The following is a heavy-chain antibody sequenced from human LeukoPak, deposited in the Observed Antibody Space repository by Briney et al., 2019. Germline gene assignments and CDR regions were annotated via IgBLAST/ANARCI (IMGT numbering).Heavy chain of an antibody. D-gene: IGHD1-1*01. CDR1: GGSLSSYY. CDR2: IYYSGST. V-gene: IGHV4-59*01. Sequence: PSETLSLTCTVSGGSLSSYYWSWIRQPPGKGLEWIGYIYYSGSTHHNPSLKSRVTISVDTSKNQFSLKLSSVTAADTAVYYCARDFSRTYGMDVWGQGTTVTVSS. J-gene: IGHJ6*02. CDR3: ARDFSRTYGMDV.